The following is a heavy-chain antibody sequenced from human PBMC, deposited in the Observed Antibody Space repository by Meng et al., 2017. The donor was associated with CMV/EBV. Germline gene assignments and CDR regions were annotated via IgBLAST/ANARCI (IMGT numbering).Heavy chain of an antibody. D-gene: IGHD3-10*01. Sequence: VQVGESGGGVVQAGGSLRLSCAASGFTFSSYGMHWVRQAPGKGLEWVAFIRYDGSNKYYADSVKGRFTISRDNSKNTLYLQMNSLRAEDTAVYYCAKPPMASGDYFDYWGQGTLVTVSS. CDR3: AKPPMASGDYFDY. J-gene: IGHJ4*02. CDR1: GFTFSSYG. V-gene: IGHV3-30*02. CDR2: IRYDGSNK.